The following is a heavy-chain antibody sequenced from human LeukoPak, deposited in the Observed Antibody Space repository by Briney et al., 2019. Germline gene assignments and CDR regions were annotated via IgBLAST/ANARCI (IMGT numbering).Heavy chain of an antibody. CDR1: GYIFTNNA. V-gene: IGHV7-4-1*02. CDR3: ARIRAPSSFGQRESDY. J-gene: IGHJ4*02. D-gene: IGHD3-3*02. CDR2: INTNTRNP. Sequence: GASVKVSCKASGYIFTNNAMNRVRQAPGQGLEWMGWINTNTRNPTYAQGFTGRFVFSLDTSVSTAYLQISSLKAEDTAVYYCARIRAPSSFGQRESDYWGQGTLVAVSS.